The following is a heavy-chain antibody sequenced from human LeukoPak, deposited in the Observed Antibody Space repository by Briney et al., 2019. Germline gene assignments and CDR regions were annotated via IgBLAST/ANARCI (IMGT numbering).Heavy chain of an antibody. CDR3: ARSIAAATFDY. CDR2: IKQDESEK. V-gene: IGHV3-7*01. Sequence: GGSLRLSCAASGFTFSSNWMSWVRQAPGKGVGWVANIKQDESEKYYVDSVKGRFTISRDNAKNSLYLQMNSLRAEDTAVYYCARSIAAATFDYWGQGTLVTVSS. J-gene: IGHJ4*02. CDR1: GFTFSSNW. D-gene: IGHD6-13*01.